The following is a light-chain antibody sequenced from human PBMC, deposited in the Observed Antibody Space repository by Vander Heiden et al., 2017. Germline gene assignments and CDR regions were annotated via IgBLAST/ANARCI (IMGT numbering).Light chain of an antibody. CDR1: SANIGAGYD. CDR3: QSYDNSLRGWV. Sequence: QSVLTQPPSVSGAPGQGVTISCTGSSANIGAGYDVHWYHPLPGAAPKLLISGNTNRPSGVPDRFSGSKSGASASLAITGLQAEDEADYYCQSYDNSLRGWVFGGGTKLTVL. V-gene: IGLV1-40*01. CDR2: GNT. J-gene: IGLJ3*02.